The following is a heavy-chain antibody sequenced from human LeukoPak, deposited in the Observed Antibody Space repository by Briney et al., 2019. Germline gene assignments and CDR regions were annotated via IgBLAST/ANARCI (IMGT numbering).Heavy chain of an antibody. CDR3: ARDAEYYDSSGYYPNFDY. CDR1: GGTFSSYA. D-gene: IGHD3-22*01. Sequence: SVKVSFKASGGTFSSYAISWVRQAPGQGLEWMGRIIPILGIANYAQKFQGRVTITADKSTSTAYMELSSLRSEDTAVYYCARDAEYYDSSGYYPNFDYWGQGTLVTVSS. CDR2: IIPILGIA. V-gene: IGHV1-69*04. J-gene: IGHJ4*02.